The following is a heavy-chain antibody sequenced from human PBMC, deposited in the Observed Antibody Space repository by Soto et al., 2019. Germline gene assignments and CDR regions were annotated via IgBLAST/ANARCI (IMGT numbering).Heavy chain of an antibody. D-gene: IGHD1-7*01. CDR1: GFTFSSYA. Sequence: EVQLLESGGGLVQPGGSLRLSCAASGFTFSSYAMSWVRQAPGKGLEWVSAISGSGGSTYYADSVKGRFTISRDNSKNTRYLQMNSLRAEDTAVYYCAKIMLDGTTSYYGMDVWGQGTTVTVSS. V-gene: IGHV3-23*01. J-gene: IGHJ6*02. CDR3: AKIMLDGTTSYYGMDV. CDR2: ISGSGGST.